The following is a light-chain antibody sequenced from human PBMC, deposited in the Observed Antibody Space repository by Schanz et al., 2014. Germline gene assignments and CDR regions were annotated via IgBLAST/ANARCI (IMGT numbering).Light chain of an antibody. Sequence: EIIMTQSPATLSVSPGERATLSCRASQSVNNNLAWYQQRPGQAPRLLIYDASNRATGIPARFSGSGSGTDFTLTIGSLQSEDFAVYYCQHRFNWPPWTFGQGTKVEIK. J-gene: IGKJ1*01. CDR2: DAS. CDR1: QSVNNN. CDR3: QHRFNWPPWT. V-gene: IGKV3D-15*01.